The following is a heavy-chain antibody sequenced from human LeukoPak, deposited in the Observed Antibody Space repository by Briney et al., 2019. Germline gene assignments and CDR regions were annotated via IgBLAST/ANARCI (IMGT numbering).Heavy chain of an antibody. Sequence: GGSLRLSCAASGFTVSSNYMSWVRQAPGKGLEWVSVIYNGDGTYYADSVKGRFTISRDNSKNTLYLQMNSLRAEDTAVYYCARLCSIRWCLHDWFDPWGQGTLVTVSS. CDR3: ARLCSIRWCLHDWFDP. V-gene: IGHV3-53*01. CDR2: IYNGDGT. J-gene: IGHJ5*02. D-gene: IGHD2-21*01. CDR1: GFTVSSNY.